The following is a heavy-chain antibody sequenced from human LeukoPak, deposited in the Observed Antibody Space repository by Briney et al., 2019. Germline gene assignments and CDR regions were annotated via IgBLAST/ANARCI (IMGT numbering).Heavy chain of an antibody. D-gene: IGHD6-13*01. CDR2: IKQDGSEK. V-gene: IGHV3-7*01. CDR1: GFTFSSYW. Sequence: GGSLRLSCAASGFTFSSYWMSWVRQAPGKGLEWVANIKQDGSEKYYVDSVKGRFTISRDNAKNSLYLQINSLRPEDTAVYYCAKDTTAAYGFDYWGQGTLVTVSS. J-gene: IGHJ4*02. CDR3: AKDTTAAYGFDY.